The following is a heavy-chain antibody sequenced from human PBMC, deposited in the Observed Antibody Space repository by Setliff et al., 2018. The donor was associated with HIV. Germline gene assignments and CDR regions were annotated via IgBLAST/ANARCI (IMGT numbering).Heavy chain of an antibody. V-gene: IGHV4-34*10. CDR3: ARLDCSNGVCYNQHYYPMDV. CDR1: GGSFSGYY. Sequence: SETLSLTCDVFGGSFSGYYWSWIRQPPGKGLEWIGEIIPSGSTNYNPSLKSRVTMSIDTSKNQFYLRLSSVTAADTAVYYCARLDCSNGVCYNQHYYPMDVWGQGTTVTVSS. J-gene: IGHJ6*02. CDR2: IIPSGST. D-gene: IGHD2-8*01.